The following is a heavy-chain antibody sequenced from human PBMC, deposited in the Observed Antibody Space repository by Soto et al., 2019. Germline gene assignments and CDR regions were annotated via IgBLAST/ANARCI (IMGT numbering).Heavy chain of an antibody. J-gene: IGHJ4*02. CDR1: GVSISSDNW. CDR3: ARDQGSHPGA. Sequence: QVQLQESGPGLVRPSGTVSLTCAVSGVSISSDNWWSWVRQPPGKALEWIGEIHHSGSTNYNPSLKRRVTMSVVPSKDLFSLSLNSVPAADTAFYYCARDQGSHPGAWGQGTLVSVSS. V-gene: IGHV4-4*02. D-gene: IGHD6-13*01. CDR2: IHHSGST.